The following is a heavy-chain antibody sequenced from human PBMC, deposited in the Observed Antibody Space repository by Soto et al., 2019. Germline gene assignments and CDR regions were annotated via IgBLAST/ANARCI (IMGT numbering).Heavy chain of an antibody. D-gene: IGHD6-13*01. CDR1: SGSISSYY. V-gene: IGHV4-59*01. Sequence: QVQLQESGPGLVKPSETLSLTCTVSSGSISSYYWSWIRQPPGKGLEWIGYIYYSGSTNYNPSLKSRVTISVDTSKNQFSLKLSSVTAADTAVYYCARGIATADYYYYGMDGWGQGTTVTVSS. CDR2: IYYSGST. J-gene: IGHJ6*02. CDR3: ARGIATADYYYYGMDG.